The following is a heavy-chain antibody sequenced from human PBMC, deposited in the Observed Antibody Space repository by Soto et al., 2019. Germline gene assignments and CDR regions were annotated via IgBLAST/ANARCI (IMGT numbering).Heavy chain of an antibody. D-gene: IGHD2-2*01. V-gene: IGHV3-23*01. CDR3: AKARGSSTPAPGSY. J-gene: IGHJ4*02. Sequence: EVQLLESGGGLVQPGGSLRLSCAASGFTFSSYAMSWVRQAPGKGLEWVSAISGSGGSTYYADSVKGRFTISRDNSKNTMYLQMNSLRAEDTAVFYCAKARGSSTPAPGSYWGQGTLVTVSS. CDR2: ISGSGGST. CDR1: GFTFSSYA.